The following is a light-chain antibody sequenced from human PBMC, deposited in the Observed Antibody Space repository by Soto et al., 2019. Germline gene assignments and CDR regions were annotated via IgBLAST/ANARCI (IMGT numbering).Light chain of an antibody. CDR1: QSVSNNY. CDR2: GAS. CDR3: QRYGSSSLS. Sequence: EIVLTQSPGTLSLSPGERATLSCRASQSVSNNYLAWYQQKPGQAPRLLIYGASTRATGIPDRFRGSGSGTDFTLTISRLEPGDFAVYYCQRYGSSSLSFGGGTRVEI. V-gene: IGKV3-20*01. J-gene: IGKJ4*01.